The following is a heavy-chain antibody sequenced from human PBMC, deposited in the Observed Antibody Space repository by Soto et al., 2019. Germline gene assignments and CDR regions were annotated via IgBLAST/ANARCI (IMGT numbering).Heavy chain of an antibody. V-gene: IGHV3-49*04. CDR2: IRSKAYGGTT. CDR3: TIGSLASDY. CDR1: GFPFGDYA. J-gene: IGHJ4*02. D-gene: IGHD3-10*01. Sequence: PGGSLRLSCTASGFPFGDYALSWVRQAPGKGLEWVGFIRSKAYGGTTEYAASVKGRFPISRDDSKSIAYLQMNSLKTEDTAVYYCTIGSLASDYWGQGTLVTVSS.